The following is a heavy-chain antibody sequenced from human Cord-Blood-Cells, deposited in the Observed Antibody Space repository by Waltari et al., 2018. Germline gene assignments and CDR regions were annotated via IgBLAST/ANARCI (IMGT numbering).Heavy chain of an antibody. CDR3: ARARYYDSSGYYYDAFDI. D-gene: IGHD3-22*01. Sequence: QVQLVQSGAEVKKPGSSVKVSCKASGSTFSSYAISWVRQAPGQGLEWMGGIIPIFGTANYAQKFQGRVTITADESTSTAYMELSSLRSEDTAVYYCARARYYDSSGYYYDAFDIWGQGTMVTVSS. CDR1: GSTFSSYA. V-gene: IGHV1-69*01. CDR2: IIPIFGTA. J-gene: IGHJ3*02.